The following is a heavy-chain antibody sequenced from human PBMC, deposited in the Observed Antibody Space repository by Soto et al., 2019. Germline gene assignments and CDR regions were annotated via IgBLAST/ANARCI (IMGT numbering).Heavy chain of an antibody. Sequence: QVQLQQWGAGLLKPSATLSLTCAVYGGSFSGYYWSWIRQPPGKGLEWIGEISHSGSTNYNPSLKSRVTITLDTYKNQFSLKLSSVTAADTAVYYGARGVILWGRGTLVTVSS. V-gene: IGHV4-34*01. CDR2: ISHSGST. CDR1: GGSFSGYY. J-gene: IGHJ4*02. CDR3: ARGVIL.